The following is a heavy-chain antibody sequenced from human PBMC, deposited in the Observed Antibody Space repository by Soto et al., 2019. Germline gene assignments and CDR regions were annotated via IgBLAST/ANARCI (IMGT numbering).Heavy chain of an antibody. V-gene: IGHV4-39*01. J-gene: IGHJ5*02. CDR3: ATSNWFDP. Sequence: PETLSPTCTVSRGSLSSRCYYWDWTRHPPGKGLEGIGTIYYSGSTYYNPSLKSRVAIAVGTSKNQFSLKLSSVTAADTAVYYWATSNWFDPWGQGTLVTVSS. CDR1: RGSLSSRCYY. CDR2: IYYSGST.